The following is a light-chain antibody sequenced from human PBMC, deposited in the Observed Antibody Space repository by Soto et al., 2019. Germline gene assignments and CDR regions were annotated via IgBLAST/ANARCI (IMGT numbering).Light chain of an antibody. J-gene: IGKJ1*01. CDR3: QQLNSYPRT. Sequence: IQLTQSPSSLSASVGDRVTITCRASQGISSYLAWYQQKPGKAPKLLIYAASTLQSGVPSRFSGSGSGTDFTLTISSLQPEDFATYCCQQLNSYPRTFGQGTKVEI. V-gene: IGKV1-9*01. CDR1: QGISSY. CDR2: AAS.